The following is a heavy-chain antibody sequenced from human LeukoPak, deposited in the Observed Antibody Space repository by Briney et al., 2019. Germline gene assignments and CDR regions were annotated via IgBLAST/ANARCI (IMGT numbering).Heavy chain of an antibody. Sequence: PGRSPRLSCAASGFTFSSYAMHWVQQVPGKGLEWVSGISWNGDSVAYADSVRGRFTISRDNAKNSLYLQMSSLRAEDTAFYYCAKDRSGGGDWYYFDYWGQGTLVTVSS. CDR3: AKDRSGGGDWYYFDY. CDR1: GFTFSSYA. V-gene: IGHV3-9*01. CDR2: ISWNGDSV. J-gene: IGHJ4*02. D-gene: IGHD2-21*02.